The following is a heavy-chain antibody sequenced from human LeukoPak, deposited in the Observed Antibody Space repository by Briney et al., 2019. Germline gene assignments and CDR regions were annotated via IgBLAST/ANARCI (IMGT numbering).Heavy chain of an antibody. CDR3: AKWGDYDVLTGYYVSDY. V-gene: IGHV3-23*01. D-gene: IGHD3-9*01. Sequence: GGSLRLSCVASGFTFSNYAMSWVRQAPGKGLEWVSAITGSGGNTYYADSVKGWFTISRDNSKNTVFLQMNSLRAEDTAVYYCAKWGDYDVLTGYYVSDYWGQGTLVTVSS. CDR2: ITGSGGNT. J-gene: IGHJ4*02. CDR1: GFTFSNYA.